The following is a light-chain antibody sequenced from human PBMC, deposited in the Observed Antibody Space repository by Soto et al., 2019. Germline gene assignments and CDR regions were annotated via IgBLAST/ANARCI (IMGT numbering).Light chain of an antibody. CDR2: DVS. Sequence: QSVLTQPASVSGSLGQSITISCTGTSSDVGGYNYVSWYQQHPGKAPKLMIYDVSNRPSGVSNRFSGSKSGNTASLTISGLQAEDEADYYCSSYTSSSTPGFGTGTKVTVL. CDR1: SSDVGGYNY. V-gene: IGLV2-14*01. CDR3: SSYTSSSTPG. J-gene: IGLJ1*01.